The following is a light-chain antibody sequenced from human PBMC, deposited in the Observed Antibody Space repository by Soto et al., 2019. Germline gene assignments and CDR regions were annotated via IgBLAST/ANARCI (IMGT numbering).Light chain of an antibody. CDR2: GAS. J-gene: IGKJ1*01. CDR3: QQYGTSPRT. Sequence: EVMLTQSPGTLSLSPGERATLSCRASQSIFSNYLAWYQQKSGQAPRLLIYGASNRATGIPDRFSGSGSGTVFPLTISRLEPEDFAVYYCQQYGTSPRTFDQGTKVEFK. CDR1: QSIFSNY. V-gene: IGKV3-20*01.